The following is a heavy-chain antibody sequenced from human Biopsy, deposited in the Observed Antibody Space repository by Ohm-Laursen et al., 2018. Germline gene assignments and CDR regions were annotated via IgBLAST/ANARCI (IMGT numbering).Heavy chain of an antibody. Sequence: SVTASCNVSGFTFSSSAVQWVRQARGQRLEWIGWIVVGSGHTNYAQKFQERVTITRDMSTSTAYMELTSLRSEDTAVYYCAATSTLYYYYYAMDVWDQGTTITVSS. V-gene: IGHV1-58*01. CDR1: GFTFSSSA. CDR3: AATSTLYYYYYAMDV. CDR2: IVVGSGHT. J-gene: IGHJ6*02.